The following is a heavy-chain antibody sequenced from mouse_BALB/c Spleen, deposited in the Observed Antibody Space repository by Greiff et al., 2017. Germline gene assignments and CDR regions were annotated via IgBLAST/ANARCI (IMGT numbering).Heavy chain of an antibody. Sequence: QVQLKQSGAELAKPGASVKMSCKASGYTFTSYWMHWVKQRPGQGLEWIGYINPSTGYTEYNQKFKDKATLTADKSSSTAYMQLSSLTSEDSAVYYCARGSTATHWGQGTLVTVSA. CDR1: GYTFTSYW. V-gene: IGHV1-7*01. CDR2: INPSTGYT. D-gene: IGHD1-2*01. J-gene: IGHJ3*01. CDR3: ARGSTATH.